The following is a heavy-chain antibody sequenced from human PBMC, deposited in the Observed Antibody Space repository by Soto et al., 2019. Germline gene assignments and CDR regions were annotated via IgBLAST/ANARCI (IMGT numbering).Heavy chain of an antibody. CDR3: ARDRGYSSSWRRKRGFDY. CDR1: GGTFSSYA. CDR2: IIPIFGTA. J-gene: IGHJ4*02. Sequence: QVQLVQSGAEVKKPGSSVKVSCKASGGTFSSYAISWVRQAPGKGLEWMGGIIPIFGTANYAQKFQGRVTITADESTSTAYMELSSLRSEDTAVYYCARDRGYSSSWRRKRGFDYWGQGTLVTVSS. V-gene: IGHV1-69*12. D-gene: IGHD6-13*01.